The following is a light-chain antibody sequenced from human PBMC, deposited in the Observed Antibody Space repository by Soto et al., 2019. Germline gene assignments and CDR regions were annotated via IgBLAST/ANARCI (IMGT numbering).Light chain of an antibody. Sequence: DIQMTQSPSTLSAFVGDRVTITCRASQSVSNWLAWYQQKPGKAPRLLISKASTLVIGVPSRFSGSGSGTQFTLSIGSLQAEDFATYYCQQYRSASIFGQGTKLEIK. CDR2: KAS. J-gene: IGKJ2*02. CDR1: QSVSNW. V-gene: IGKV1-5*03. CDR3: QQYRSASI.